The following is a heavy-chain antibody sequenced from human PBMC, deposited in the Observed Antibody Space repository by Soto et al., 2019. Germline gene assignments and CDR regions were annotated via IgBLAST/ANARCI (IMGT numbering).Heavy chain of an antibody. CDR1: GFTFSSYA. D-gene: IGHD3-9*01. J-gene: IGHJ4*02. V-gene: IGHV3-23*01. Sequence: EVQLLESGGGLVQPGGSLRLSCAASGFTFSSYAMSWVRQAPGKGLEWVSAISGSGGSTYYADSVKGRFTISRDNSKNTLYLQMNSLRAEDTAVYYCATGDVLRYFDWLLPRGSYWGQGTLVTVSS. CDR3: ATGDVLRYFDWLLPRGSY. CDR2: ISGSGGST.